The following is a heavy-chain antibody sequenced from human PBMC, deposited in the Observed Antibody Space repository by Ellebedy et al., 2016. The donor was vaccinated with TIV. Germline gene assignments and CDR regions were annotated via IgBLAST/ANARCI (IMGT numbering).Heavy chain of an antibody. D-gene: IGHD6-19*01. CDR1: GGSFSGYY. CDR2: IHDSGST. CDR3: ARGLNSGWSRSYYYGMDV. Sequence: MPGGSLRLSCAVYGGSFSGYYWTWIRQFPGKGLEWIGEIHDSGSTKYKESLKSRVTISIGTSKNQFSLKLSSVTAADTAVYYCARGLNSGWSRSYYYGMDVWGQGTTVTVSS. J-gene: IGHJ6*02. V-gene: IGHV4-34*01.